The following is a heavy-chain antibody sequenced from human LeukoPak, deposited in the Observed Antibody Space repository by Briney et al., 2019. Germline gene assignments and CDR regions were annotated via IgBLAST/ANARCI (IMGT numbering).Heavy chain of an antibody. CDR3: AKDLFPPAERDYDSSGSPYDY. Sequence: GGSLRLSCAASGFTFSSYAMSWVRQAPGKGLEWVSAISGSGGSTYYADSVKGRFTISRDNSKNTLYLQMNSLRAEDTAVYYCAKDLFPPAERDYDSSGSPYDYWGQGTLVTVSS. CDR1: GFTFSSYA. J-gene: IGHJ4*02. D-gene: IGHD3-22*01. V-gene: IGHV3-23*01. CDR2: ISGSGGST.